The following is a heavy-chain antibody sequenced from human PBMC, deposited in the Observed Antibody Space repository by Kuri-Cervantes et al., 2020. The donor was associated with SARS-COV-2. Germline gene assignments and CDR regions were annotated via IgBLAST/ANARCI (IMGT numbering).Heavy chain of an antibody. D-gene: IGHD3-3*01. CDR1: GFTFSSYA. Sequence: ETLSLTCAASGFTFSSYAMSWVRQAPGKGLEWVSAISGSGGSTYYADSVKGRFTISRDNSKDTLYLQMNSLRAEDTALYYCAKAEDTNFGVVYWGQGTVVTVSS. CDR3: AKAEDTNFGVVY. J-gene: IGHJ4*02. CDR2: ISGSGGST. V-gene: IGHV3-23*01.